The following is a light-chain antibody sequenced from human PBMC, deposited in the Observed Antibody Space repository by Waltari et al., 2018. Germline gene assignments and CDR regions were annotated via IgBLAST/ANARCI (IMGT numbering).Light chain of an antibody. CDR3: HQHNSWPPLS. CDR1: QSVSSH. V-gene: IGKV3-15*01. J-gene: IGKJ4*01. Sequence: EIVITQSPATLSVSPGERATLSCRARQSVSSHLAWYQQKPGQAPRPLIYGASTRATGVPARFSGSGSGTDFTLTISGLQSEDYAVYFCHQHNSWPPLSFGGGTKVEIK. CDR2: GAS.